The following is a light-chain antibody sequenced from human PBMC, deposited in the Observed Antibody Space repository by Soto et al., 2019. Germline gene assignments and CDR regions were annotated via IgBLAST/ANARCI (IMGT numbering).Light chain of an antibody. Sequence: EIVLTQSPGTLSLSPGERATLSCRASQTVSSSNLAWYQQKPGQAPKVLIYGASSRATDIPDRFSGSGSGTDFTLTISRLEPEDFAVYYCQQFGSSPRTFGQGTNVDIK. CDR3: QQFGSSPRT. J-gene: IGKJ1*01. CDR1: QTVSSSN. CDR2: GAS. V-gene: IGKV3-20*01.